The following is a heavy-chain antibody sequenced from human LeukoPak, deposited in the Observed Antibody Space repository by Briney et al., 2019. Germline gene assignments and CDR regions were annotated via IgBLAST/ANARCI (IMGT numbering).Heavy chain of an antibody. V-gene: IGHV1-24*01. CDR2: FDPEDGET. Sequence: GASVKVSCKVSGYTLTELSMHWVRQAPGKGLEWMGGFDPEDGETIYAQKFQGRVTMTEDTSTDTAYMELSSLRSEDTAVYYCASLTGGREEYYFDYWGQGTLVTVSS. J-gene: IGHJ4*02. CDR3: ASLTGGREEYYFDY. CDR1: GYTLTELS. D-gene: IGHD1-1*01.